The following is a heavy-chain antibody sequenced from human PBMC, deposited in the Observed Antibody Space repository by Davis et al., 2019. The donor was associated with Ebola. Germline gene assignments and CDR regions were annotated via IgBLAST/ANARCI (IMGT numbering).Heavy chain of an antibody. CDR3: AKAIWGTYRTEY. CDR1: GFTFSSYW. CDR2: IKQDGSEK. V-gene: IGHV3-7*03. D-gene: IGHD3-16*02. Sequence: GESLKISCAASGFTFSSYWMSWVRQAPGKGLEWVANIKQDGSEKYYVDSVKGRFTISRDNSKNTLYLQMNSLRTEDTAVYYCAKAIWGTYRTEYWGQGTLVTVSS. J-gene: IGHJ4*02.